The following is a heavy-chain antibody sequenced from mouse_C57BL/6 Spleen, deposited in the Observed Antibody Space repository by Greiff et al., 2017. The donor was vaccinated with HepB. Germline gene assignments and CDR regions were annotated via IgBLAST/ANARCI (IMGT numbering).Heavy chain of an antibody. J-gene: IGHJ3*01. V-gene: IGHV1-50*01. CDR3: ARGFYGSSRAWFAY. D-gene: IGHD1-1*01. CDR1: GYTFTSYW. Sequence: QVQLQQPGAELVKPGASVKLSCKASGYTFTSYWMQWVKQRPGQGLEWIGEIDPSDSYTNYNQKFKGKATLTVDTSSSTAYMQLSSLTSEDSAVYYCARGFYGSSRAWFAYWGQGTLVTVSA. CDR2: IDPSDSYT.